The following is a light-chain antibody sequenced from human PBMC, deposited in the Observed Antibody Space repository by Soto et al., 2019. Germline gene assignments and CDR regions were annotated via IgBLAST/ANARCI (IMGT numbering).Light chain of an antibody. J-gene: IGKJ5*01. CDR1: QSISSW. V-gene: IGKV1-5*03. Sequence: DIQMTQSPSTLSASVGDRVTITCRASQSISSWLAWYQQKPGKAPNLLIYKASNLKSGVPSRFSGSGSGTEFTLTISSLQPDDFATYYCQQYNSYSITFGQGTRLEI. CDR3: QQYNSYSIT. CDR2: KAS.